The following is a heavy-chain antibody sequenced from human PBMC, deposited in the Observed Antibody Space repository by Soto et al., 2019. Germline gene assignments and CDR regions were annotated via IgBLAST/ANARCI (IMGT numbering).Heavy chain of an antibody. J-gene: IGHJ4*02. CDR1: GGSISSYY. V-gene: IGHV4-59*01. Sequence: SETLSLTCTVSGGSISSYYWSWIRQPPGKGLEWIGYIYYSGSTNYNPSLKSRVTISVDTSKNQFSLKLSSVTAADTAVYYCAREGGAGFYYWGQGTLVTVSA. CDR3: AREGGAGFYY. CDR2: IYYSGST.